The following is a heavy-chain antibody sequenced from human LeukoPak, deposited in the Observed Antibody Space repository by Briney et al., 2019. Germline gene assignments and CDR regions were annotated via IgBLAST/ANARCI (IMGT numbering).Heavy chain of an antibody. CDR2: ISSSGSTI. V-gene: IGHV3-11*04. Sequence: GGSLRLSCAASGFTFSDYYMSWIRQAPGKGLEWVSYISSSGSTIYYADSVKGRFTISRDNAKNSLYLQMNSLRAEDTAVYYCAVDTAMVQYWCDPWGQGTLVTVSS. CDR3: AVDTAMVQYWCDP. CDR1: GFTFSDYY. D-gene: IGHD5-18*01. J-gene: IGHJ5*02.